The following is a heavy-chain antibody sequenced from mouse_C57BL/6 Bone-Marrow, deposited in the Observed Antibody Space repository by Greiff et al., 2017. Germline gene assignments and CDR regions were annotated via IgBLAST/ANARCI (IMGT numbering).Heavy chain of an antibody. CDR1: GFTFSSYT. J-gene: IGHJ1*03. Sequence: DVHLVESGGGLVKPGGSLKLSCAASGFTFSSYTMSWVRQTPEKRLEWVATISGGGGNTYYPDSVKGRFTISRDNAKNTLYLQMSSLRSEDKAVYYCARRGAAGYFDVWGTGTTVTVSS. CDR2: ISGGGGNT. CDR3: ARRGAAGYFDV. D-gene: IGHD6-1*01. V-gene: IGHV5-9*04.